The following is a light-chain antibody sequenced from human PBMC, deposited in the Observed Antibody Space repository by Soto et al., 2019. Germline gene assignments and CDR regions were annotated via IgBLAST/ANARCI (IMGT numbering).Light chain of an antibody. CDR3: HQYVTSPPAWA. CDR1: QSISSSY. Sequence: EIVLTQSPGTLSLSPGERATLSCRTSQSISSSYLAWSQQKPGQAPRLLISATSSRATGVPDRFSGSGSGTDFPLPISRLEPEDYAVYYCHQYVTSPPAWAFGQGTKVEIK. CDR2: ATS. J-gene: IGKJ1*01. V-gene: IGKV3-20*01.